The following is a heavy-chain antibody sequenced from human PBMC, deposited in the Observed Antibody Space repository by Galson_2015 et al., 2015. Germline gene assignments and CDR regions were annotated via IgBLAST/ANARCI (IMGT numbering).Heavy chain of an antibody. CDR1: GFTFSSYA. J-gene: IGHJ4*02. CDR3: AKDHRYSGSYWDFDY. D-gene: IGHD1-26*01. V-gene: IGHV3-23*01. Sequence: SPRLSCAASGFTFSSYAMSWVRQAPGKGLEWVSAITGSGGTTYYADSVTGRFTISRDNSKNTLYLQMNSLRAEDTAVYYCAKDHRYSGSYWDFDYWAQGTPVTVPS. CDR2: ITGSGGTT.